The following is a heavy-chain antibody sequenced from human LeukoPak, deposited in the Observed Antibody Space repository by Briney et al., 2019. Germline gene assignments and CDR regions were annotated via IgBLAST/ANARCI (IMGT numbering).Heavy chain of an antibody. CDR3: ARDYDYVWGSYRSGFDY. CDR2: FDPEDGET. V-gene: IGHV1-24*01. Sequence: ASVKVSCKVSGYTLTELSMHWVRQAPGKGLEWMGGFDPEDGETIYAQKFQGRVTMTEDTSTDTAYMELSSLRSEDTAVYYCARDYDYVWGSYRSGFDYWGQGTLVTVSS. J-gene: IGHJ4*02. CDR1: GYTLTELS. D-gene: IGHD3-16*02.